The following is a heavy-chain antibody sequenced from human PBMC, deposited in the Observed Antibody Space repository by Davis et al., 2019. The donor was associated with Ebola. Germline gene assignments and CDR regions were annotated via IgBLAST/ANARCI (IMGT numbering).Heavy chain of an antibody. CDR1: GYSFSNYW. Sequence: GESLKISCKGSGYSFSNYWIGWVRQMPGKGLEWMGIIYPGDSDTRYSPSFQGQVTISVDKSISTAHLQWSGLKSSDTAMYYCARIDRRTTVTTRYWGQGTLVTVSS. V-gene: IGHV5-51*01. D-gene: IGHD4-17*01. J-gene: IGHJ4*02. CDR3: ARIDRRTTVTTRY. CDR2: IYPGDSDT.